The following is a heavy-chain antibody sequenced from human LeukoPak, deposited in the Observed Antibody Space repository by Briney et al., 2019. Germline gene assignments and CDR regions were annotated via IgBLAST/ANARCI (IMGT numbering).Heavy chain of an antibody. D-gene: IGHD6-13*01. V-gene: IGHV4-39*07. Sequence: SETLSLTCTVSGGSISSSSYYWGWIRQPPGKGLEWMGSIYYSGSTYYNPSLKSRVTISVDTSKNQFSLKLSSVTAADTAVYYCARVGESSSWYPYYYYYMDVWGKGTTVTVSS. CDR2: IYYSGST. J-gene: IGHJ6*03. CDR3: ARVGESSSWYPYYYYYMDV. CDR1: GGSISSSSYY.